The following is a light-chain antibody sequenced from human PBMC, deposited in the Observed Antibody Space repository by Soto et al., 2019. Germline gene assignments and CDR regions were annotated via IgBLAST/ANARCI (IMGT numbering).Light chain of an antibody. CDR2: GAS. CDR1: QSVSSN. V-gene: IGKV3-15*01. CDR3: QQYNTWPPIT. J-gene: IGKJ5*01. Sequence: EIVMTQSQATLSVSPGERATLSCRASQSVSSNLAWYQQKPGQAPRLLIFGASNRATGIPARFSGSGSGTEFTLTISSLQSEDFAVYYCQQYNTWPPITFGPGTRLDIK.